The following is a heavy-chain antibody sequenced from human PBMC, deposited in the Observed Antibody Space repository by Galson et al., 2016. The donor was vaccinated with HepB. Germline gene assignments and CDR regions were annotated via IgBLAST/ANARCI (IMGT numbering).Heavy chain of an antibody. D-gene: IGHD3-9*01. Sequence: SLRLSCAASGFTFSSYGMHWVRQAPGKGLEWVAVISYDGSNKYYADSVKGRFTISRDNSKNTLYPQMNSLRAEETAVSYCAKEGRTYYDSLTGYPDNWFDPWGQGTLVTVSS. CDR3: AKEGRTYYDSLTGYPDNWFDP. CDR2: ISYDGSNK. J-gene: IGHJ5*02. V-gene: IGHV3-30*18. CDR1: GFTFSSYG.